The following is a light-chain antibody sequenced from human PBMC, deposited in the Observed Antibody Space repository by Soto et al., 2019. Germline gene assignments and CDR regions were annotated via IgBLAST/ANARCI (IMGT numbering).Light chain of an antibody. Sequence: EVVLTQSPGTLSLSPGERATVSCRASQSVSSTYLAWYQQRPGQAPRLLIHGGSRRATGIPDRFSGSGSGTDFTLTISRLEPEDFAVYYCQQYGSSPRTFGQGTKVDIK. J-gene: IGKJ1*01. CDR1: QSVSSTY. V-gene: IGKV3-20*01. CDR2: GGS. CDR3: QQYGSSPRT.